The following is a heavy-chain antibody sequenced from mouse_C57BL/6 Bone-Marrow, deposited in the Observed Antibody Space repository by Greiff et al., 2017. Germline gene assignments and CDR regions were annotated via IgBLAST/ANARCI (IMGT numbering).Heavy chain of an antibody. CDR1: GFTFSDYG. Sequence: DVMLVESGGGLVQPGGSLKLSCAASGFTFSDYGMAWVRQAPRKGPEWVAFISNLAYSIYYADTVTGLFTISRENAKNTLYLEMSSLRSEDTAMYYCARQGFYYGSPYAMDYWGQGTSVTVSS. V-gene: IGHV5-15*01. D-gene: IGHD1-1*01. CDR3: ARQGFYYGSPYAMDY. CDR2: ISNLAYSI. J-gene: IGHJ4*01.